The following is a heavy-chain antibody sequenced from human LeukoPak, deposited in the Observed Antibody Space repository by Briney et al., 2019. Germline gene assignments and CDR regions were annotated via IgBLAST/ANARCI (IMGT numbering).Heavy chain of an antibody. CDR1: GYSFTNYW. CDR3: ARRSGSYSNWFDP. Sequence: GESLKISCKGSGYSFTNYWIGWVRQMLGKGLEWMGIIYPGDSDTRYSPSFQGQVTIPADKSISTAYLQWSSLKASDTAMYYCARRSGSYSNWFDPWGQGTLVTVSS. CDR2: IYPGDSDT. V-gene: IGHV5-51*01. D-gene: IGHD3-10*01. J-gene: IGHJ5*02.